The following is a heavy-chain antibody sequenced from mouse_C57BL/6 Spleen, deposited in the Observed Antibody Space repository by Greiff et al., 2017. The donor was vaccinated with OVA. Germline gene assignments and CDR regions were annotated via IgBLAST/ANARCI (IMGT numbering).Heavy chain of an antibody. CDR3: AIDPTVVASDY. D-gene: IGHD1-1*01. CDR2: IHPSDSDT. CDR1: GYTFTSYW. J-gene: IGHJ2*01. V-gene: IGHV1-74*01. Sequence: VQLQQPGAELVKPGASVKVSCKASGYTFTSYWMHWVKQRPGQGLEWIGRIHPSDSDTNYNQKFKGKATVTVDKSSSTAYMQLSSLTSEDSAVYYCAIDPTVVASDYWGQGTTLTVSS.